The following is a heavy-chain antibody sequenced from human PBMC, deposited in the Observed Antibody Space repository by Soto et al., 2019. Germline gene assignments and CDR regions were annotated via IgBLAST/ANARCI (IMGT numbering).Heavy chain of an antibody. CDR3: ARMESFGSLNWFDP. J-gene: IGHJ5*02. Sequence: ASVKVSCKASGYTFTNNYVSWVRQATGQGLEWMGWMNPGSGDTGYAQKFQGRVTMTRDISIATAYMELNSLTSEDTAIYYCARMESFGSLNWFDPWGQGTLVTVSS. CDR2: MNPGSGDT. D-gene: IGHD5-18*01. CDR1: GYTFTNNY. V-gene: IGHV1-8*02.